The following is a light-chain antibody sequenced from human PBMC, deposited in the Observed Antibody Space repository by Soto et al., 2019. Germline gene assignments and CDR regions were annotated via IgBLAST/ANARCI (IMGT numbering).Light chain of an antibody. Sequence: DIQMTQSPCTLSASVGDRVTITCRASQSISSWLAWYQQKPGKAPKLLIYDASSLESGVPSRFSGSGSGTEFTLTISSLQPDDFATHYCQQYNSYSSWTLGQGTKVEIK. CDR2: DAS. CDR3: QQYNSYSSWT. J-gene: IGKJ1*01. V-gene: IGKV1-5*01. CDR1: QSISSW.